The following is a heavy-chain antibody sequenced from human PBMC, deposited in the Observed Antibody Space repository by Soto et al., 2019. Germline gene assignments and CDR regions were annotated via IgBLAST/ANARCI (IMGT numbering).Heavy chain of an antibody. CDR3: AREGMVTAIEWWNWFDT. Sequence: GQGLEGMGIINPSRGSTSYAQKCHGGVTMTRDTSTSTVYMELSRLRSEDTDVYYCAREGMVTAIEWWNWFDTWGQGTLVTVSS. CDR2: INPSRGST. D-gene: IGHD2-21*02. J-gene: IGHJ5*02. V-gene: IGHV1-46*01.